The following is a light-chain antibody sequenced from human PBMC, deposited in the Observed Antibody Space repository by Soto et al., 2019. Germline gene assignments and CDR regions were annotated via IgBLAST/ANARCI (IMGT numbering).Light chain of an antibody. CDR1: QDIHVF. J-gene: IGKJ3*01. Sequence: LNQSPSVLSAKAGDRVTMTCRASQDIHVFLAWYQHKPGRAPRLLIDSASTLQSGVPSRFSGSGSGTDFTLTISSLQPEDVATYYCQKYNSAPFTFGPRTNVAI. CDR3: QKYNSAPFT. V-gene: IGKV1-9*01. CDR2: SAS.